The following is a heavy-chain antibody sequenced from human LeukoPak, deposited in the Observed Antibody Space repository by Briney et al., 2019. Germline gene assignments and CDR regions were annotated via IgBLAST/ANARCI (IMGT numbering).Heavy chain of an antibody. J-gene: IGHJ4*02. CDR3: VLLFRGLPL. V-gene: IGHV3-72*01. D-gene: IGHD3-10*01. CDR2: SKNKGNSYTI. Sequence: GGSLRLSCAGSGFTFSDHHMDWVRQAPGKGLEWVGRSKNKGNSYTIDYAASVKGRFTISRDDSKISLYLQMNSLKTEDTAVYYCVLLFRGLPLWGQGTLVTVSS. CDR1: GFTFSDHH.